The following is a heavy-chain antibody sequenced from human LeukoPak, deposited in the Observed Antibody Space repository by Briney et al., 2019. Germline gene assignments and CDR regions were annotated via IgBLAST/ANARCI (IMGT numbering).Heavy chain of an antibody. CDR2: ISSSGSTI. CDR1: GFTLSSYA. Sequence: GGSLRLSCAASGFTLSSYAMSWVRQAPGKGLEWVSYISSSGSTIYYADSVKGRFTISRDNAKNSLYLQMNSLRAEDTAVYYCARDLRDYVGNNYWGQGTLVTVSS. D-gene: IGHD4-17*01. CDR3: ARDLRDYVGNNY. J-gene: IGHJ4*02. V-gene: IGHV3-48*04.